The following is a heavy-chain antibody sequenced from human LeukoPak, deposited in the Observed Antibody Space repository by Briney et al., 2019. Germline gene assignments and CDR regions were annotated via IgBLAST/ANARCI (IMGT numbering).Heavy chain of an antibody. Sequence: PSETLSPTCTVSGGSVSSHFWSWIRQPPGKGLEWIGYIYNSGITNYNPSLKSRVTMSVDTSKNQFSLMLRSVTAADTAVYYCARDHLPAGAPGYYMDVWGKGTTVTVSS. CDR1: GGSVSSHF. J-gene: IGHJ6*03. CDR3: ARDHLPAGAPGYYMDV. D-gene: IGHD4/OR15-4a*01. V-gene: IGHV4-59*02. CDR2: IYNSGIT.